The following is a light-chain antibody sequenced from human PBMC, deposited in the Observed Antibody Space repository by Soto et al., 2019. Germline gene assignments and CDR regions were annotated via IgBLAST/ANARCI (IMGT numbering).Light chain of an antibody. J-gene: IGKJ5*01. V-gene: IGKV1-27*01. Sequence: DIQMTQSPSSLSTFVADRFTITWRASQVISNFLAWYQQKPGKVPKLLIYAASTLQSGVPSRFSGSGSGTDFTLTISSLQPEDVATYYCQKYNIAPQTFGHGTRLEIK. CDR3: QKYNIAPQT. CDR1: QVISNF. CDR2: AAS.